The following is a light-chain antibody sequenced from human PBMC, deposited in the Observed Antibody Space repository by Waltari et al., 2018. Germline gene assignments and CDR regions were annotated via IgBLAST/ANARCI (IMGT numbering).Light chain of an antibody. J-gene: IGLJ2*01. CDR1: SSDVGGYNY. Sequence: SPGQSVTISCTGTSSDVGGYNYVSWYQQHPGKAPKLMIYEVSKRPSGVPDRFSGSKSGNTASLTVSGLQAEDEADYYCSSYAGSNNLVVIGGGTKLTVL. CDR3: SSYAGSNNLVV. V-gene: IGLV2-8*01. CDR2: EVS.